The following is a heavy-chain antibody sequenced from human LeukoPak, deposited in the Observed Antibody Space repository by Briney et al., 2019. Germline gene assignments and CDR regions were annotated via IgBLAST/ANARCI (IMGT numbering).Heavy chain of an antibody. CDR3: ARPVSTPITMVRGARHFDY. Sequence: GGSLRLSCAASGFTFSSSAMSWVRQAPGKGLEWVSTITASGGSTYYADSVKGRFTISRDNSKNTLYLQMNSLKAEDTAVYYCARPVSTPITMVRGARHFDYWGQGTLVTVSS. CDR2: ITASGGST. CDR1: GFTFSSSA. V-gene: IGHV3-23*01. J-gene: IGHJ4*02. D-gene: IGHD3-10*01.